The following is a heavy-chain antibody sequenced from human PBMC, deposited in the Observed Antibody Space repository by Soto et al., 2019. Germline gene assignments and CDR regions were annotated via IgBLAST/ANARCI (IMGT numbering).Heavy chain of an antibody. V-gene: IGHV3-23*01. D-gene: IGHD6-13*01. CDR2: IGSTGADT. CDR3: AKPPYSNAFYT. Sequence: GGSLRLSCAASGFNINIYAMTWVRQVPGKGLEWVSSIGSTGADTYYADSVKGRFTVSRDNTKNTVFLEMNNLGAEDTAKYYCAKPPYSNAFYTWGQGTLVTVSS. J-gene: IGHJ5*02. CDR1: GFNINIYA.